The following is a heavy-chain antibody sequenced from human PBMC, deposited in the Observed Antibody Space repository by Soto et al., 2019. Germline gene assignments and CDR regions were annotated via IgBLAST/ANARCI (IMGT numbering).Heavy chain of an antibody. J-gene: IGHJ6*03. CDR3: ARRGVPATAIPYYYYMDV. CDR2: IYYSGST. D-gene: IGHD2-2*02. CDR1: GGSISSGGYY. V-gene: IGHV4-31*03. Sequence: SETLSLTCTVSGGSISSGGYYWSWIRQHPGKGLEWIGYIYYSGSTYYNPSLKSRVTISVDTSKNQFSLKLSSVTAADTAVYYCARRGVPATAIPYYYYMDVWGKGTTVTVSS.